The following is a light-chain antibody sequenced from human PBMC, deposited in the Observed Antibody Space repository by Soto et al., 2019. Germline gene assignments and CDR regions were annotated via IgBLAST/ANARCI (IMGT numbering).Light chain of an antibody. J-gene: IGKJ3*01. CDR3: QQANSVPVT. CDR1: QGISNW. Sequence: DIQMTQSPSSVSASVGDRVTITCRASQGISNWLAWYQQKPGKAPSLLIHAASSLQSGVPSRFSGSGYGTDFPLPISSLQPEDFATDFCQQANSVPVTFGPGTKVDIK. V-gene: IGKV1-12*01. CDR2: AAS.